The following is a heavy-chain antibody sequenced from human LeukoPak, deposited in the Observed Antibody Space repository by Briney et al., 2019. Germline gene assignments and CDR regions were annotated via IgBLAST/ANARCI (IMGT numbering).Heavy chain of an antibody. Sequence: GGSLRLSCAASGVTFNSYWMSWVRQAPGKGLEWMANIKEDGSEEYYVDSMKGRFTISRENAKNSLYLQMDRLSAEDTALYFCARDWLVGVPFDAFHLWGQGTMVTVSS. CDR1: GVTFNSYW. CDR3: ARDWLVGVPFDAFHL. V-gene: IGHV3-7*01. D-gene: IGHD1-26*01. CDR2: IKEDGSEE. J-gene: IGHJ3*01.